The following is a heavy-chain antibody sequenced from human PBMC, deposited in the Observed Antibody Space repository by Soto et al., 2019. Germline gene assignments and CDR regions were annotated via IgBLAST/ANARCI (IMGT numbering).Heavy chain of an antibody. Sequence: SVKVSCKASGYTFTSYGISWVRQARGQRLGWIGWIVVGSGNTNYAQKFQERVTITRDMSTSTAYMELSSLRSEDTAVYYCAAELGYDRPIDYWGQGTLVTVSS. CDR1: GYTFTSYG. CDR3: AAELGYDRPIDY. CDR2: IVVGSGNT. V-gene: IGHV1-58*02. J-gene: IGHJ4*02. D-gene: IGHD3-9*01.